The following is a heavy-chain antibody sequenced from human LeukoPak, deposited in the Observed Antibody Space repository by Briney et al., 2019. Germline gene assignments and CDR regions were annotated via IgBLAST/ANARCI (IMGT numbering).Heavy chain of an antibody. CDR2: IYPRDGST. Sequence: ASVKVSCKASGYTFTSNYIHWVRQAPGQGLEWMGMIYPRDGSTSYAQKFQGRVTVTRDTSTSTVHMELSGLRSEDTAVYYCARDREGFDYWGQGTLVTVSS. CDR1: GYTFTSNY. CDR3: ARDREGFDY. J-gene: IGHJ4*02. V-gene: IGHV1-46*01.